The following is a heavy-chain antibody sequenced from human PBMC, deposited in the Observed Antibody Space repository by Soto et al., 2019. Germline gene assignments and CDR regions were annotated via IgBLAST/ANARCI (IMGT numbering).Heavy chain of an antibody. CDR1: GYSFTSYW. D-gene: IGHD3-10*01. V-gene: IGHV5-10-1*01. CDR3: ERQPRYQYGSGSQVGYYYYGMDV. J-gene: IGHJ6*02. CDR2: IDPSDSYT. Sequence: PGESLKISCNGSGYSFTSYWISWVRQMPGKGLEWMGRIDPSDSYTNYSPSFQGHVTISADKSISTAYLQWSSLKASDTAMYYCERQPRYQYGSGSQVGYYYYGMDVWGQGTTVTVSS.